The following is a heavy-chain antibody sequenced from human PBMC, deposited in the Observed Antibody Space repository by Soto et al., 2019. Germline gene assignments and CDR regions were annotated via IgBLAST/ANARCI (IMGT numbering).Heavy chain of an antibody. J-gene: IGHJ4*02. CDR2: ISYDGSNK. Sequence: GGSRRLSCAASGVAFRSYAMHWVRPAPGKGLEWVAVISYDGSNKYYADSVKGRFTISRDNSKNTLYLQMNSLRAEDTAVYYCARDRLYYYDSSGYSFDYWGQGTLVTVSS. CDR3: ARDRLYYYDSSGYSFDY. CDR1: GVAFRSYA. D-gene: IGHD3-22*01. V-gene: IGHV3-30-3*01.